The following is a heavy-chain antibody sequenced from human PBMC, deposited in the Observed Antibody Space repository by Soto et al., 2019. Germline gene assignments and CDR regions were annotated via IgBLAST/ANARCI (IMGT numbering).Heavy chain of an antibody. D-gene: IGHD2-8*02. CDR2: IYYSGST. CDR1: GGSISSYY. Sequence: SETLSLTCTVSGGSISSYYWSWIRQPPGKGLEWIGYIYYSGSTNYNPSLKSRVTISVDTSKNQFSLKLSSVTAADTAAYYCARESLVNWFDPWGQGTLVTVSS. V-gene: IGHV4-59*01. CDR3: ARESLVNWFDP. J-gene: IGHJ5*02.